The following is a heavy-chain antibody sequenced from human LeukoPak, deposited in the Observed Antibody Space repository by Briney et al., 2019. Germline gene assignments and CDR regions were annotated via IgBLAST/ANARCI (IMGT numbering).Heavy chain of an antibody. V-gene: IGHV3-66*01. D-gene: IGHD3-22*01. CDR2: IYSGGST. CDR3: AKDLNYYYDSSGYN. Sequence: GGSLRLSCAASGFTVSSNYMSWVRQAPGKGLEWVSVIYSGGSTYYADSVKGRFTISRDNSKNTLYLQMNSLRAEDTAVYYCAKDLNYYYDSSGYNWGQGTLVTVSS. CDR1: GFTVSSNY. J-gene: IGHJ4*02.